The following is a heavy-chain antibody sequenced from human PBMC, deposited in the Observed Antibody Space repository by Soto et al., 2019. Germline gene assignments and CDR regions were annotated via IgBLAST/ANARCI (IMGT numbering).Heavy chain of an antibody. CDR1: GFTFSSYA. J-gene: IGHJ4*02. CDR2: ISGSGGST. V-gene: IGHV3-23*01. Sequence: PGGSLRLSCAASGFTFSSYAMSWVRQAPGKGLEWVSAISGSGGSTYYADSVKGRFTISRDNSKNTLYLQMNSLRAEDTAVYYCAKSLITIFGVVPYYFDYWGQGTLVTVSS. CDR3: AKSLITIFGVVPYYFDY. D-gene: IGHD3-3*01.